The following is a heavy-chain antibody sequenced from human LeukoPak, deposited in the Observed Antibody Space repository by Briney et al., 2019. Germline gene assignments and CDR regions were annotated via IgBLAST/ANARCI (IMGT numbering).Heavy chain of an antibody. CDR2: ISYDGSNK. Sequence: GRSLRLSCAASGFTFSSYAMHWVRQAPAKGVEWVAVISYDGSNKYYADPVKGRFTISRDNSKNTLYLQMNSLRAEDTAVYYCVAPGYCSSTSCYTFDYWGQGTLVTVSS. J-gene: IGHJ4*02. V-gene: IGHV3-30*04. D-gene: IGHD2-2*02. CDR3: VAPGYCSSTSCYTFDY. CDR1: GFTFSSYA.